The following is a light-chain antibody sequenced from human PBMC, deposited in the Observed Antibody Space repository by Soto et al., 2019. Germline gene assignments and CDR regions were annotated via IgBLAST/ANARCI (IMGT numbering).Light chain of an antibody. Sequence: EIVLTQSPLSLPVTPGEPASISCRSSQNLLHSNGYNYLNRHLHKPGQSPQLLIYLGSNRASGVPDRFSGSGSGTDFTLTINRVEAEDVGLYFCAQGLATPFTFGGGTKVEIK. CDR1: QNLLHSNGYNY. V-gene: IGKV2-28*01. CDR2: LGS. CDR3: AQGLATPFT. J-gene: IGKJ4*01.